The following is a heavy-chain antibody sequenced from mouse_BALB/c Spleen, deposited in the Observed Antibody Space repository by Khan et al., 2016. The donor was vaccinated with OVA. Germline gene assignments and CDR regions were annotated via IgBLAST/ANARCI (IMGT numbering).Heavy chain of an antibody. CDR1: GYTLTNYR. CDR2: INTYTGEP. D-gene: IGHD2-1*01. J-gene: IGHJ1*01. Sequence: QIQLVQSGPELKKPGETVKISCKASGYTLTNYRMNWMKQAPGKGLKWMGWINTYTGEPTYADDFKGRFAFSLETSASTAYLQINNLKNEDMATYFCARETTYWYFDVWGAGTTVTVSS. CDR3: ARETTYWYFDV. V-gene: IGHV9-1*02.